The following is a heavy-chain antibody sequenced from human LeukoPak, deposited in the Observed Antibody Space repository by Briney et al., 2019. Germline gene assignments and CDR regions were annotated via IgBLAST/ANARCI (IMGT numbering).Heavy chain of an antibody. CDR3: ANQYPG. J-gene: IGHJ4*02. D-gene: IGHD4-11*01. V-gene: IGHV3-23*01. CDR2: ISGDGDTT. CDR1: GFTFTTHA. Sequence: GGSLRLSCAASGFTFTTHAMAWVRQAPGKGLDWVSGISGDGDTTYYADSVKGRFTISRDNSKNTLYLQTNSLRAEDTAVYYCANQYPGWGQGTLVTVSS.